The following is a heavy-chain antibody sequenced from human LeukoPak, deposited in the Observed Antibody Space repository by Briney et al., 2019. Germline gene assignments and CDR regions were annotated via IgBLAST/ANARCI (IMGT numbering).Heavy chain of an antibody. D-gene: IGHD2-2*01. CDR2: INHSGST. J-gene: IGHJ3*02. V-gene: IGHV4-34*01. CDR3: ARDGCSSTSCYRSAFDI. Sequence: SETLSLTCAVYGGSFSGYYWSWIRQPPGKGLEWTGEINHSGSTNYNPSLKSRVTISVDTSKNQFSLKLSSVTAADTAVYYCARDGCSSTSCYRSAFDIWGQGTMVTVSS. CDR1: GGSFSGYY.